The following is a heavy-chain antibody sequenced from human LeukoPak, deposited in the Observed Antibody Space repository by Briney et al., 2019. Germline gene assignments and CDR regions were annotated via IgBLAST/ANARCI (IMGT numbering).Heavy chain of an antibody. CDR3: ATTVAKYDRPVGYYFDY. D-gene: IGHD3-22*01. J-gene: IGHJ4*02. CDR2: IYYSGST. CDR1: GGSISSGDYY. Sequence: PSQTLSLTCTVSGGSISSGDYYWSWIRQPPGKGLEWIGYIYYSGSTYYNPSLKSRVTISVDTSKNQFSLKLSSVTAADTAVYYCATTVAKYDRPVGYYFDYWGQGTLVTVSS. V-gene: IGHV4-30-4*01.